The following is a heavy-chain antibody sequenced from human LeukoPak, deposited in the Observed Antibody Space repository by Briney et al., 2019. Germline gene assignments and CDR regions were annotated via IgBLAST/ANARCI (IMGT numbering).Heavy chain of an antibody. V-gene: IGHV1-24*01. D-gene: IGHD3-10*01. J-gene: IGHJ4*02. Sequence: ASVKVSCKVSGYTLTELSMHWVRQAPGKGLEWMGGFDPEDGETIYAQKFQGRVTVTEDTSTDTAYMELSSLRSEDTAVYYCATVTDYYGSGSFDYWGQGTLVTVSS. CDR2: FDPEDGET. CDR3: ATVTDYYGSGSFDY. CDR1: GYTLTELS.